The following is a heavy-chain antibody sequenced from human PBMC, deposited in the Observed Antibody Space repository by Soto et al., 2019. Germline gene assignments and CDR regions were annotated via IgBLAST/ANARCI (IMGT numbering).Heavy chain of an antibody. CDR2: ISSSTTYI. CDR1: GFTFSSYS. J-gene: IGHJ4*02. Sequence: GVSLRLSCAASGFTFSSYSMNWVRQAQGKGLEWVSSISSSTTYIYYADSVKGRFTISRDNAKNSLYLQMNSLRAEDTAVYYCARSYYDTSGYSPPFDYWGQGALVTVSS. D-gene: IGHD3-22*01. CDR3: ARSYYDTSGYSPPFDY. V-gene: IGHV3-21*01.